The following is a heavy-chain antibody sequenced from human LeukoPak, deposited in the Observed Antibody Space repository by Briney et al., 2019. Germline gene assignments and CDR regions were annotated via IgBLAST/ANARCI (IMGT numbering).Heavy chain of an antibody. CDR3: ARSFYDILIGYYQYFDY. D-gene: IGHD3-9*01. J-gene: IGHJ4*02. Sequence: PGGSLGLSCVASGLSVSSNYMSWVRQAPGKGLEWVSVIYRDGSSYYAESVKGRFTISRDNSKNTLYIQMNSLRAEDTAVYYCARSFYDILIGYYQYFDYWGQGTLVTVSS. V-gene: IGHV3-66*01. CDR1: GLSVSSNY. CDR2: IYRDGSS.